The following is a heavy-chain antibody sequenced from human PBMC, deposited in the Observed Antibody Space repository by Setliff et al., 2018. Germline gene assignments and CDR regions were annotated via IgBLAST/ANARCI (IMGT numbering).Heavy chain of an antibody. CDR1: GFTFSSSA. Sequence: GGSLRLSCSASGFTFSSSAMTWVRQAPGQGLEWVSAISSSGDSTHYADSVKGRFTISRDNSRNTLHLQRNSLRAEDTAIYYCAKARNSGKLTPPPVFDYWGQGTLVTVSS. CDR3: AKARNSGKLTPPPVFDY. CDR2: ISSSGDST. D-gene: IGHD6-13*01. J-gene: IGHJ4*02. V-gene: IGHV3-23*01.